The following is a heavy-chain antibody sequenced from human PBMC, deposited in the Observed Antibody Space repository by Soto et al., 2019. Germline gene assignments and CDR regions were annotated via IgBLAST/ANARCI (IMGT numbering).Heavy chain of an antibody. V-gene: IGHV3-23*01. CDR3: AKGLNNGRWYAAD. J-gene: IGHJ4*02. Sequence: EVHLLESGGGLVQPGESLRLSCGASGFTFSSCVMPWVRQAPGKGLEWVSSITNNGASTHYADSVKGRFTISRDNSKNTVFLQMNNLRSDDTAVYYCAKGLNNGRWYAADWGQGTLVTVSS. CDR2: ITNNGAST. CDR1: GFTFSSCV. D-gene: IGHD6-13*01.